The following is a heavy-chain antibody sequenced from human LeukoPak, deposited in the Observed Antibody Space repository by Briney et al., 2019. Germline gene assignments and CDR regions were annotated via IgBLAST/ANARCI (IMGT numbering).Heavy chain of an antibody. CDR1: GFTYNYYE. CDR2: ISSIGTTI. V-gene: IGHV3-48*03. D-gene: IGHD1-26*01. CDR3: GRWERVRH. J-gene: IGHJ4*02. Sequence: GGSLRHSCAASGFTYNYYELHWLRQAPGKGLEWVSYISSIGTTIYYADSVKGRFTISRDNAKNSLYLQINSLRAEDTDVNYCGRWERVRHWGQGTLVTVSS.